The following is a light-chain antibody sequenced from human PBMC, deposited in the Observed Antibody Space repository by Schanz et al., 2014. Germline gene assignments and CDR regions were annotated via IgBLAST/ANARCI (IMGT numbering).Light chain of an antibody. J-gene: IGLJ2*01. CDR2: ETN. V-gene: IGLV7-46*01. CDR1: TGAVTSGHY. CDR3: LLYYGGAQLRV. Sequence: QAVVTQEPSLTVSPGGTVTLTCGSSTGAVTSGHYTYWFQQMPGQAPRTLIYETNRKHSWTPARFSGSLLGGKAALTLSGVQPEDEAEYYCLLYYGGAQLRVFGGGTKLTVL.